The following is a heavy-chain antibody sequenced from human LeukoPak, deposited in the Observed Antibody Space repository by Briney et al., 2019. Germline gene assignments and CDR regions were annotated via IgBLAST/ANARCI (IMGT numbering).Heavy chain of an antibody. J-gene: IGHJ3*02. V-gene: IGHV1-69*02. CDR1: GGTFSSYT. D-gene: IGHD4-17*01. Sequence: GSSVKVSCKASGGTFSSYTISWVRQAPGQGLEWMGRIIPILAIANYAQKFQGRVTITADKSTSTAYMDLSSLRSEDTAVYYCARTVTTGNDAFDIWRQGTMVTVSS. CDR2: IIPILAIA. CDR3: ARTVTTGNDAFDI.